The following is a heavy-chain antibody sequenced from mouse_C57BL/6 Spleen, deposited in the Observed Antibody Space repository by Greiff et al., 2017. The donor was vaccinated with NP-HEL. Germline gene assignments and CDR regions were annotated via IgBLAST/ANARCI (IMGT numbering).Heavy chain of an antibody. D-gene: IGHD1-1*01. CDR1: GYTFTDYY. Sequence: VQLQQSGPVLVKPGASVKMSCKASGYTFTDYYMNWVKQSHGKSLEWIGVINPYNGGTSYNQKFKGKATLTVDKSSSTAYMELNSLTSEDSAVYYCARSITTVVATGAMDYWGQGTSVTVSS. V-gene: IGHV1-19*01. CDR2: INPYNGGT. CDR3: ARSITTVVATGAMDY. J-gene: IGHJ4*01.